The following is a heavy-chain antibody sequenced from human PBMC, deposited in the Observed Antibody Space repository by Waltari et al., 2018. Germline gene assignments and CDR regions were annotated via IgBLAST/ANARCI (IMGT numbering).Heavy chain of an antibody. J-gene: IGHJ3*02. D-gene: IGHD1-20*01. CDR2: IYHSGST. CDR1: GYSISSGYY. V-gene: IGHV4-38-2*02. Sequence: QVQLQESGPGLVKPSETLSLTCAVSGYSISSGYYWGWIRQPPGKGLEWIGSIYHSGSTYYNSSLKRRVTISVDTSKNQFSLKLSSVTAADTAVYYCARDPGNWNPDDAFDIWGQGTMVTVSS. CDR3: ARDPGNWNPDDAFDI.